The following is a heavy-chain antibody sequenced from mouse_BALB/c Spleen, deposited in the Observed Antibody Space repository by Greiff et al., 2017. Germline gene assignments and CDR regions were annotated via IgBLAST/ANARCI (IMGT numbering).Heavy chain of an antibody. CDR2: INPSNGRT. D-gene: IGHD1-1*01. V-gene: IGHV1S81*02. J-gene: IGHJ2*01. CDR3: ARNLLYGSSYVQYYFDY. CDR1: GYTFTSYW. Sequence: QVQLQQPGAELVKPGASVKLSCKASGYTFTSYWMHWVKQRPGQGLEWIGEINPSNGRTNYNEKFKSKATLTVDKSSSTAYMQLSSLTSEDSAVYYCARNLLYGSSYVQYYFDYWGQGTTLTVSS.